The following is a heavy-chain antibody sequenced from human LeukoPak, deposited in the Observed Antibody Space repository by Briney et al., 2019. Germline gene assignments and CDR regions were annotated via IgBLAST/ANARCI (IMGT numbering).Heavy chain of an antibody. V-gene: IGHV4-59*01. Sequence: SETLSLTCTVSGGSISSYYWSWIRQPPGKGLEWIGYIYYSGSTNYNPSLKSRVTISVDTSKNQFSLKLSSVTAADTAVYYCARDRSGSYYSIDYWGQGTLVTVSS. J-gene: IGHJ4*02. CDR2: IYYSGST. D-gene: IGHD1-26*01. CDR3: ARDRSGSYYSIDY. CDR1: GGSISSYY.